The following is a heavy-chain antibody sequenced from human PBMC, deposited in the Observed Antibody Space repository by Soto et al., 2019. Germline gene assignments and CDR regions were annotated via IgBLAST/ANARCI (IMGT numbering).Heavy chain of an antibody. CDR1: GGSFSGYF. V-gene: IGHV4-34*01. J-gene: IGHJ6*02. CDR3: ARDLSGYYYGMDV. CDR2: INHSGST. Sequence: QVHLQQWGAGLLKPSETLSLTCAVYGGSFSGYFWNWVRQPPGKGLEWIGEINHSGSTKYNPPLKSRVTLSVDTSKNQFSLRVFSVTAADTAVYYCARDLSGYYYGMDVWGQGTTVTVS.